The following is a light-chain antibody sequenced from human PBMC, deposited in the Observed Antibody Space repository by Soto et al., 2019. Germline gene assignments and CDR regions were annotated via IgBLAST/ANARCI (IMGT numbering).Light chain of an antibody. CDR2: EVS. V-gene: IGLV2-14*01. J-gene: IGLJ3*02. Sequence: HSALTQPASVSGSPGQSLTISCTGTSSDVGDYPYVSWYQQHPGKAPKLLISEVSVRPSGVSNRFSGSKSGNTASLTISGLQVEDEATYFCSSYTRSSTLEVFGGGTKLTVL. CDR3: SSYTRSSTLEV. CDR1: SSDVGDYPY.